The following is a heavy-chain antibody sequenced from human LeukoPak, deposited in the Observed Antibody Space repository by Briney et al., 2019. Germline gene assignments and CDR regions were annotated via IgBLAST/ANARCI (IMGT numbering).Heavy chain of an antibody. V-gene: IGHV4-59*01. CDR2: IYYRGST. CDR3: ARGASGAGPS. Sequence: PTETLSLTFSIPGGSLSSYYCSSIRQPPGKGLEWIGYIYYRGSTNYNPSLKSRVTISVDTSKNQFSLKLSSVTAADTAVYYCARGASGAGPSWGQGTLVTVSS. CDR1: GGSLSSYY. D-gene: IGHD3-16*01. J-gene: IGHJ4*02.